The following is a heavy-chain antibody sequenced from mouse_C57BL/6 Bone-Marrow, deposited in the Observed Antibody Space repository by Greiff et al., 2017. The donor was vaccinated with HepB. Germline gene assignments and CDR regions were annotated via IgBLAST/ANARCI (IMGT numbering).Heavy chain of an antibody. CDR3: ARDYGSYGFSY. CDR2: INPGSGYT. CDR1: GYTFTTYW. V-gene: IGHV1-7*01. D-gene: IGHD1-1*01. Sequence: QVQLQQSGAELAKPGASVRLSCKASGYTFTTYWMHWVKQRPGQGLYWIGYINPGSGYTKYNQKFKDKATLTADKSSSTAYMQLSSLTYEDSAVYFCARDYGSYGFSYWGQGTLVTVSA. J-gene: IGHJ3*01.